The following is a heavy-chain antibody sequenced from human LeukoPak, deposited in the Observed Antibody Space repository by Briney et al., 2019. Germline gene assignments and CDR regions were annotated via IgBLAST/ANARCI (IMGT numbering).Heavy chain of an antibody. CDR3: ARGPLWEPRPIDY. Sequence: ASVKVSCKASGYTFTGYDINWVRQATGQGLEWMGWMNPNSGNTGYAQKFQGRVAITRNTSISTAYMELSSLRSEDTAVYYCARGPLWEPRPIDYWGQGTLVTVSS. V-gene: IGHV1-8*03. J-gene: IGHJ4*02. D-gene: IGHD1-14*01. CDR2: MNPNSGNT. CDR1: GYTFTGYD.